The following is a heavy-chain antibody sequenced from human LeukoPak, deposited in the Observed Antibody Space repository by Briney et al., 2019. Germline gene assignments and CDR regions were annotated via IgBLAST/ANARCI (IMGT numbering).Heavy chain of an antibody. CDR1: GGSINSSDYY. Sequence: SETLSLTCTVSGGSINSSDYYWVRLPQPQGQGLVWIGSIYYSGKTYYNPSLKSRITITVDSSNDQFSLRLNSVTAADAAMYYCARDLSGDFWSGHYFDYWGQGTLVTVSS. V-gene: IGHV4-39*02. J-gene: IGHJ4*02. CDR2: IYYSGKT. CDR3: ARDLSGDFWSGHYFDY. D-gene: IGHD3-3*01.